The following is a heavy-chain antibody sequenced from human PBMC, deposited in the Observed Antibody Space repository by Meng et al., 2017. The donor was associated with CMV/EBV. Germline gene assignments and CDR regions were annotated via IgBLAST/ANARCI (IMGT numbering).Heavy chain of an antibody. V-gene: IGHV4-59*01. CDR3: AREVIAARHPSYYYYYGMDV. Sequence: ESLKISCAASGFTFSDYYMSWIRQAPGKGLEWIGYIYYSGSTNYNPSLKSRVTISVDTSKNQFSLKLSSVTAADTAVYYCAREVIAARHPSYYYYYGMDVWGQGTTVTVSS. J-gene: IGHJ6*02. CDR2: IYYSGST. D-gene: IGHD6-6*01. CDR1: GFTFSDYY.